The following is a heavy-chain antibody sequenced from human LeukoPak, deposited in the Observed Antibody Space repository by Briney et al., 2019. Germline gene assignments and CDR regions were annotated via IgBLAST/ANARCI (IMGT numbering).Heavy chain of an antibody. D-gene: IGHD6-6*01. CDR2: IYHSGST. V-gene: IGHV4-30-2*01. CDR1: GGSISSGGYS. CDR3: ARGPRSSSPFDY. J-gene: IGHJ4*02. Sequence: NPSETLSLTCAVSGGSISSGGYSWSWIRQPPGKGLEWIGYIYHSGSTYYNPSLKSRVTISVDRSKNQFSLKLSSVTAADTAVYYCARGPRSSSPFDYWGQGTLVTVSS.